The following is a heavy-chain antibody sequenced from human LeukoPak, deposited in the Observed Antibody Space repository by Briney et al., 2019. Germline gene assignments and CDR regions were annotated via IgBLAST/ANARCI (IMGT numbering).Heavy chain of an antibody. CDR3: ARRYYYNLGSFPFDF. Sequence: SETLSLTCAVSGGPFSGYFWSWIRQSSGEGLEWIGEIHNSGTTNYNPSLNSRVTISEDTSKNQFYLDLSSVTAADTAVYYCARRYYYNLGSFPFDFWGQGTLVTVSS. CDR1: GGPFSGYF. J-gene: IGHJ4*02. D-gene: IGHD3-10*01. V-gene: IGHV4-34*01. CDR2: IHNSGTT.